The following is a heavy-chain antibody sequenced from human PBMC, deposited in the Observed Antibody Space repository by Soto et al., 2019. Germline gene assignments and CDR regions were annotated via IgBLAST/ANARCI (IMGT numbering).Heavy chain of an antibody. Sequence: QVQLVESGGGVVQPGKSLRLSCAASGFTFSSYPLYWVRQAPGKGLKWVAEMSYDGGIIHYADSVKGRFTISRDNSKKTLYLQMDSLRVEDTAVYYCAVPGEGRTNRDRGRGSGAWGQGTQVTVSS. D-gene: IGHD3-10*01. J-gene: IGHJ4*02. CDR2: MSYDGGII. CDR1: GFTFSSYP. CDR3: AVPGEGRTNRDRGRGSGA. V-gene: IGHV3-30*04.